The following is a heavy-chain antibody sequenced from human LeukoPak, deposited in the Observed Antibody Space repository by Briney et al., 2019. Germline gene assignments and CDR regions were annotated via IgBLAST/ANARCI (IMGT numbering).Heavy chain of an antibody. D-gene: IGHD2/OR15-2a*01. Sequence: GESLKISCKASGYTFTSHALHWVRQAPGEGLEWMAWINGATGNTEYSQKFQARVTITRDTSASTAYMELSSLRSEDTAVYYCARSIIIVPNTSYYYYYMDVWGQGTTVTVSS. CDR2: INGATGNT. CDR3: ARSIIIVPNTSYYYYYMDV. V-gene: IGHV1-3*01. J-gene: IGHJ6*02. CDR1: GYTFTSHA.